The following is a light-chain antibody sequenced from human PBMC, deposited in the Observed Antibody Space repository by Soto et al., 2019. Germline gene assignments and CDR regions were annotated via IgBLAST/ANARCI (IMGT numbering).Light chain of an antibody. V-gene: IGKV3-15*01. CDR2: GAS. Sequence: EIVMTQSPATLSVSPGETATLSCRASQSVGSAVAWYQHKPGQAPRLLIVGASIRATGVPGRFSGGGSGTEFTLTIAPLQSEDFAVYYCQQYRTGPPLPFGGGTPVE. CDR3: QQYRTGPPLP. J-gene: IGKJ4*01. CDR1: QSVGSA.